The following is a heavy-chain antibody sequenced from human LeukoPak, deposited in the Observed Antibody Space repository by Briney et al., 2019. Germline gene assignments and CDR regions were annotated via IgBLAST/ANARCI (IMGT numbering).Heavy chain of an antibody. Sequence: PGGSLRLSCAASGFTLNNYAMHWVRQAPGKGLEWVAIMSSDGNKKYYADSVEGRFTFSRDSSDKTLYLQTNSLRPEDTGVYYCARENHYNTGGYYDDAFDIWGHGTMVTVSS. J-gene: IGHJ3*02. CDR3: ARENHYNTGGYYDDAFDI. V-gene: IGHV3-30*04. D-gene: IGHD3-22*01. CDR2: MSSDGNKK. CDR1: GFTLNNYA.